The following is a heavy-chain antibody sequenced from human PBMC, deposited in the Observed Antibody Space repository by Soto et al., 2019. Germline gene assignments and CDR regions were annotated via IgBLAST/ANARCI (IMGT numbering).Heavy chain of an antibody. D-gene: IGHD2-15*01. Sequence: VGSLRLSCAGSGFTLGDSYMSWIRQAPGKGLEWLSYISPGSRYPAYADSVKGRFTISRDNAKRSLYLQMMSLTAEDTAIYYCVRGGGGGLFDPWGQGTMVTVSS. V-gene: IGHV3-11*06. J-gene: IGHJ5*02. CDR2: ISPGSRYP. CDR1: GFTLGDSY. CDR3: VRGGGGGLFDP.